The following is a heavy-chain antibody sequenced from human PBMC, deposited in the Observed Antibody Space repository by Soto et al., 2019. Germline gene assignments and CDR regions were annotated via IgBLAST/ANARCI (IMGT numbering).Heavy chain of an antibody. V-gene: IGHV3-48*02. CDR2: ISTTSSAI. D-gene: IGHD2-21*02. Sequence: LRLSCTGSGFTFSAYSMNWVRQAPGKGLEWLSYISTTSSAIYYADSVKGRFTISRDNARNSVYLQMNSLGDEDTAVYYCARSSRDSALWGRGTLVTVSS. CDR1: GFTFSAYS. J-gene: IGHJ4*02. CDR3: ARSSRDSAL.